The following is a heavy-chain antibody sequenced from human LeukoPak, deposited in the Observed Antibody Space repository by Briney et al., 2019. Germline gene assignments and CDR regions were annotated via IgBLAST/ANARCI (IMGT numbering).Heavy chain of an antibody. Sequence: PGGTLRLSCAASGFNFSSYAMSWVRQAPGKGLEWVSANSGSGGSTYYADSGKGRFTISRDNSKNTVYLELNSLRVEDTAVYYCAKRVAAAGRTYYFDYWGRGTVVIVSS. CDR3: AKRVAAAGRTYYFDY. J-gene: IGHJ4*02. V-gene: IGHV3-23*01. D-gene: IGHD6-13*01. CDR1: GFNFSSYA. CDR2: NSGSGGST.